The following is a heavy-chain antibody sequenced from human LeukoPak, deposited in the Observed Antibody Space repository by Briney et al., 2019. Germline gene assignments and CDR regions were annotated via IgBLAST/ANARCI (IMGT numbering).Heavy chain of an antibody. CDR1: GYTFTGYY. J-gene: IGHJ4*02. V-gene: IGHV1-2*06. CDR2: INPNSGGT. Sequence: ASVKVSCKASGYTFTGYYMRWVRQAPGQGLEWMGRINPNSGGTNYAQKFQGRVTMTRDTSISTAYMELSRLRSDDTAVYYCARDSSGYHFDYWGQGTLVTVSS. D-gene: IGHD3-22*01. CDR3: ARDSSGYHFDY.